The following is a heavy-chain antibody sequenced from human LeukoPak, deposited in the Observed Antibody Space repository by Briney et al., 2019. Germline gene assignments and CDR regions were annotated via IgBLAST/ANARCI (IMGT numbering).Heavy chain of an antibody. D-gene: IGHD2-2*02. J-gene: IGHJ5*02. CDR2: IHYSGST. CDR3: ARVTPIVVVPAAIRAVVEGPRFDP. V-gene: IGHV4-30-4*01. CDR1: GGSISSGDYY. Sequence: SQTLSLTCTVSGGSISSGDYYWSWIRQAPGKGLEWIGYIHYSGSTYYNPSLKSRITISVDMSKNRFSLKLSSVTAADTAVYYCARVTPIVVVPAAIRAVVEGPRFDPWGQGTLVTVSS.